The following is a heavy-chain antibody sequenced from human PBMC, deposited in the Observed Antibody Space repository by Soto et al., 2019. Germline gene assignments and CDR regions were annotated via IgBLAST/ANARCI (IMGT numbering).Heavy chain of an antibody. D-gene: IGHD2-2*01. CDR1: GFTFSTYA. V-gene: IGHV3-30-3*01. Sequence: GGSLRLSCAASGFTFSTYAMQWVRQAPGKGLEWVAVISYDGSNKYYADSVKGRFTISRDNSKNTLYLQMNSLGAEDTAVYYCARDRPSPYCSSTSCSSYFDYWGQGTLVTVSS. CDR3: ARDRPSPYCSSTSCSSYFDY. CDR2: ISYDGSNK. J-gene: IGHJ4*02.